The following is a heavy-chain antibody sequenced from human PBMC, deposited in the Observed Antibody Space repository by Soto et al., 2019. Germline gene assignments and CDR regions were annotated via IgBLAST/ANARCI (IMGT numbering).Heavy chain of an antibody. CDR2: ISWNSGSI. CDR3: AKGRSGGAFDI. V-gene: IGHV3-9*01. Sequence: GWSLGLSCAASGFTFADYAIHWFRQAPGKGLEWVSGISWNSGSIGYADSVKGRFTISRDNAKNSLYLQMNSLRAEDTALYYCAKGRSGGAFDIWGQGTMVTVSS. J-gene: IGHJ3*02. D-gene: IGHD3-16*01. CDR1: GFTFADYA.